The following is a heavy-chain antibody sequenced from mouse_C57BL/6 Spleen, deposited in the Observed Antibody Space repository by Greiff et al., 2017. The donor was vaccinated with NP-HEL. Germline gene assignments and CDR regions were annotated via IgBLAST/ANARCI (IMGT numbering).Heavy chain of an antibody. CDR1: GFTFSSYG. V-gene: IGHV5-6*01. Sequence: EVKLVESGGDLVKPGGSLKLSCAASGFTFSSYGMSWVRQTPDKRLEWVATISSGGSYTYYPDSVKGRFTIARDNAKNTLYLQMSSLKSEDTAMYYCARQGDYGSSMYYFNDWGQGTTLTVSS. CDR3: ARQGDYGSSMYYFND. J-gene: IGHJ2*01. D-gene: IGHD1-1*01. CDR2: ISSGGSYT.